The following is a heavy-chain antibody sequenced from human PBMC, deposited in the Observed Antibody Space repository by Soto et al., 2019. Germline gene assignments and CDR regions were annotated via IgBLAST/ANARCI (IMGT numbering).Heavy chain of an antibody. CDR2: VRYDGSNK. J-gene: IGHJ4*02. V-gene: IGHV3-33*01. CDR3: ARDLSGPLDY. CDR1: GVTFSNYF. Sequence: GGSLRHCCAASGVTFSNYFLHSVRQATGKGLQWVAAVRYDGSNKYYADSVKGRFTISRDISTNTLYLQMNSLRAEGTSVYYCARDLSGPLDYWGQGTLVSVSS.